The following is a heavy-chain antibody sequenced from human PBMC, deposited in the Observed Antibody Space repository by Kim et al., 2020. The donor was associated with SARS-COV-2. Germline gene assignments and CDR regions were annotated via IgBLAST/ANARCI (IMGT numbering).Heavy chain of an antibody. CDR1: GFVFGEYH. J-gene: IGHJ5*01. V-gene: IGHV3-11*05. CDR2: ISSSGSDT. D-gene: IGHD3-22*01. CDR3: ARALYSNGYHNWFDS. Sequence: GGSLRLSCAASGFVFGEYHMRWFRQAPGKGLAWVSYISSSGSDTRYADSVKGRFTISRDNAKNSLYLQMNSLRAEDTAVYYCARALYSNGYHNWFDSWGHGSLFSVSS.